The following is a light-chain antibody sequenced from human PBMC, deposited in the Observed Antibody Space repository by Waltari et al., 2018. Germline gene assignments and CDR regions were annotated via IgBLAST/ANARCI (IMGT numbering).Light chain of an antibody. CDR2: WAS. CDR1: QSVLYSSNNKNY. V-gene: IGKV4-1*01. J-gene: IGKJ2*01. CDR3: HQYHSGNT. Sequence: DIVMTQSPDSLAVSLSERATINCKSSQSVLYSSNNKNYLAWYQQKPGQPPKLLIYWASTRESGVPDRFRGIGSGTDFTPTISSLQAEDVAVYYCHQYHSGNTFGQGTKLEI.